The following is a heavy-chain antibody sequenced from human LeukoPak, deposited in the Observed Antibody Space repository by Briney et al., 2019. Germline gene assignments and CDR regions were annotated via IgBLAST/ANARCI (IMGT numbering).Heavy chain of an antibody. CDR2: INHSGST. Sequence: SETLSLTCAVYGGSFSGYYWTWIRQPPGKGLEWIGEINHSGSTNYNPSLKSRVTISVDTSKNQFSLKLNSVTAADTAVYYCARTTTVTTSAFDTWGQGTMVTVSS. J-gene: IGHJ3*02. CDR1: GGSFSGYY. V-gene: IGHV4-34*01. CDR3: ARTTTVTTSAFDT. D-gene: IGHD4-17*01.